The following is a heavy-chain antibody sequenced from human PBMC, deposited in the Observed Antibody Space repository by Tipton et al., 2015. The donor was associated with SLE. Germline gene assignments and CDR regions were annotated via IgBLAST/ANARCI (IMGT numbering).Heavy chain of an antibody. Sequence: TLSLTCTVSGGSISSGGYYWSWIRQHPGKGLEWIGYIFYGGSTYYNPSLKSRVSMSVDTSKSQFSLKLTSVTAADTAVYYCARLSGNYYFYMDVWGRGTSVSVSS. D-gene: IGHD1-14*01. CDR3: ARLSGNYYFYMDV. V-gene: IGHV4-31*03. J-gene: IGHJ6*03. CDR2: IFYGGST. CDR1: GGSISSGGYY.